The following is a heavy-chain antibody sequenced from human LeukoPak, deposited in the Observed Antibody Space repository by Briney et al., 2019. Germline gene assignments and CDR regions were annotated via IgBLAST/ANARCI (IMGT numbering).Heavy chain of an antibody. Sequence: SETLSLTCTVSGGSISSSSYYWGWIRQPPGKGLEWIGSIYYSGSTYYNPSLKSRVTISVDTSKNQFSLKPSSVTAADTAVYYCARSIAAAQEEFDPWGQGTLVTVSS. V-gene: IGHV4-39*07. CDR1: GGSISSSSYY. CDR3: ARSIAAAQEEFDP. D-gene: IGHD6-13*01. CDR2: IYYSGST. J-gene: IGHJ5*02.